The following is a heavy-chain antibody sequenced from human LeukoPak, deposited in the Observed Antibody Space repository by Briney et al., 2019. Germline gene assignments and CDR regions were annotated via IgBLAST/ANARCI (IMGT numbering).Heavy chain of an antibody. CDR1: GFTFSSYS. CDR3: AKGPKEMATILHAFDI. D-gene: IGHD5-24*01. Sequence: QSGGSLRLSCAASGFTFSSYSMSWVRQAPGKGLEWVSAISGSGGSTYYADSVKGRFTISRDNSKNTLYLQMNSLRAEDTAVYYCAKGPKEMATILHAFDIWGQGTMVTVSS. J-gene: IGHJ3*02. V-gene: IGHV3-23*01. CDR2: ISGSGGST.